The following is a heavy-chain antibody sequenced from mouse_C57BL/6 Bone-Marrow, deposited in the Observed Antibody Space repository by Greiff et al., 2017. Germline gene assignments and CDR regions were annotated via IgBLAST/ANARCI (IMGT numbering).Heavy chain of an antibody. D-gene: IGHD1-1*01. CDR3: ARNRYYYGSPWFAY. CDR1: GYTFTSYG. J-gene: IGHJ3*01. V-gene: IGHV1-81*01. CDR2: ISPRSGNT. Sequence: VQLQQSGAELARPGASVKLSCKASGYTFTSYGISWVKQRTGQGLEWIGEISPRSGNTYYNEKFKGKATLTADKSSSTAYMELRSLTSEDSAVYFCARNRYYYGSPWFAYWGQGTLVTVSA.